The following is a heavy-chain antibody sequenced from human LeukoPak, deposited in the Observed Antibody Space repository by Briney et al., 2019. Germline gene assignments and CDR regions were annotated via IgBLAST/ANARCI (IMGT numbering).Heavy chain of an antibody. J-gene: IGHJ6*02. CDR1: GFTFSSYA. CDR3: AKSSSHRRYDTDGMDV. CDR2: ISGSGGTT. D-gene: IGHD5-12*01. V-gene: IGHV3-23*01. Sequence: QPGGSLRLSCAASGFTFSSYAMSWVRQAPGKGLEWVLGISGSGGTTYHADSVQGRFIISRDNSKNTLYLQMDSLRAEDTAVYYCAKSSSHRRYDTDGMDVWGQGTTVTVSS.